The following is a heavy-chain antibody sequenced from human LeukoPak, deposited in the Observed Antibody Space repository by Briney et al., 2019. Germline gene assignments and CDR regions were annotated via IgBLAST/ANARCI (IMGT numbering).Heavy chain of an antibody. CDR1: GFTFSSYS. D-gene: IGHD4-17*01. CDR2: ISRSSSYI. J-gene: IGHJ4*02. V-gene: IGHV3-21*01. CDR3: ARAEEGYGDYRGTDY. Sequence: PGGSLRLSCAASGFTFSSYSMNWVRQAPGKGLEWVSSISRSSSYIYYADSVKGRFTISRDNAKNSLYLQMNSLRAEDTAVYYCARAEEGYGDYRGTDYWGQGTLVTVSS.